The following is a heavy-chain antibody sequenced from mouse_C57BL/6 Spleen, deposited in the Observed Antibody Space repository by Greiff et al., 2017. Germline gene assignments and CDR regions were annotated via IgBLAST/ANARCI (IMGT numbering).Heavy chain of an antibody. CDR1: GYTFTSYW. J-gene: IGHJ1*03. Sequence: QVQLQPGAELVRPGSSVKLSCKASGYTFTSYWMDWVKQRPGQGLEWIGNIYPSDSETHYNQKFKDKATLTVDKSSSTAYMQLSSLTSEDSAVYYCARCYYSNYYWYFDVWGTGTTVTVSS. CDR2: IYPSDSET. V-gene: IGHV1-61*01. CDR3: ARCYYSNYYWYFDV. D-gene: IGHD2-5*01.